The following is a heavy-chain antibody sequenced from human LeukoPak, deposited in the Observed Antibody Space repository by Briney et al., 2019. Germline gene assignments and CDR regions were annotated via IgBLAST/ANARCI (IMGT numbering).Heavy chain of an antibody. CDR3: ARSSYSSSSGV. J-gene: IGHJ3*01. CDR2: INSDGSEG. V-gene: IGHV3-7*03. CDR1: GFTFSGFW. D-gene: IGHD6-6*01. Sequence: GGSLRLSCAVSGFTFSGFWMSWSRQAPGKGLEWVASINSDGSEGYYADVVKGRFTISRDNAKNSLYLQINSLRAEDTAVYYCARSSYSSSSGVWGQGTMVTVSS.